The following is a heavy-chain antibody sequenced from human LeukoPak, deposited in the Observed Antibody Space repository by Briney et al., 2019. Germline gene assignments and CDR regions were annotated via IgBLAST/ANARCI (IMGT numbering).Heavy chain of an antibody. V-gene: IGHV4-34*01. D-gene: IGHD2-15*01. CDR2: INHSGST. J-gene: IGHJ4*02. Sequence: SETLSLTCAVYGGSFSGYYWSWIRQPPGKGLEWIGEINHSGSTNYNPSLKSRVTISVDTSKNQFSLKLSSVTAADTALYYCARRVDPGDYFDYWGRGPLVTVSS. CDR3: ARRVDPGDYFDY. CDR1: GGSFSGYY.